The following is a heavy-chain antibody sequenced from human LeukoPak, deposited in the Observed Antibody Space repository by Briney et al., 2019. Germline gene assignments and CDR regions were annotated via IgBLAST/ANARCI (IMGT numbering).Heavy chain of an antibody. V-gene: IGHV3-23*01. CDR2: ISGTSVST. J-gene: IGHJ4*02. CDR3: ATKVRDY. D-gene: IGHD4-11*01. Sequence: GGSLRLSCAASGFTFSSYAMSWVRQAPGKGLEWVSDISGTSVSTYYADSVKGRFTISRDNSKNTLYLQMNSLRVEDTAVYYCATKVRDYWGQGTLVTVSS. CDR1: GFTFSSYA.